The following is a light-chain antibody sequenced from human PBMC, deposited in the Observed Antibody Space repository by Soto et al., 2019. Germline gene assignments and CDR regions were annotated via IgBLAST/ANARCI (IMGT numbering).Light chain of an antibody. V-gene: IGLV2-14*03. CDR1: SSDAGDYTY. CDR2: DVT. CDR3: SSYTSTRTS. Sequence: QAVVTQPASVSGSPGQSITISCSGTSSDAGDYTYVSGYQQHLGKAPKLLIYDVTIRPSGVSDRFSGSRSGNTASLTISGLQAEDEAYYYCSSYTSTRTSFGGGTKVTVL. J-gene: IGLJ2*01.